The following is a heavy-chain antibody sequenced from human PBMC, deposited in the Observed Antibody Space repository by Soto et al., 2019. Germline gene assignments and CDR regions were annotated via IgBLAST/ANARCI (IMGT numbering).Heavy chain of an antibody. D-gene: IGHD3-22*01. CDR3: ARAYDSSGQADWFDT. CDR1: GYTFTSYD. J-gene: IGHJ5*02. Sequence: ASVKVSCKASGYTFTSYDINWVRQATGQGLEWMGWMNPNSGNTGYAQKFQGRVTMTRNTSISTAYMELSSLRSEDTAVYYCARAYDSSGQADWFDTWGQGTLVTVSS. CDR2: MNPNSGNT. V-gene: IGHV1-8*01.